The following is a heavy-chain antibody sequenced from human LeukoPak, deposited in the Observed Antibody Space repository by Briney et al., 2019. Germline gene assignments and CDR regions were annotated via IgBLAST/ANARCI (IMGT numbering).Heavy chain of an antibody. CDR2: IYPGDSDT. Sequence: GESLKISCKGSGYNFATYWIGWVRQMPGKGLEWMGIIYPGDSDTRYSPSFQGQVTISADKSINTAYLQWNSLKASDTAIYYCARRTTVTEYFDYWGQGTLVTVSS. J-gene: IGHJ4*02. V-gene: IGHV5-51*01. D-gene: IGHD4-17*01. CDR3: ARRTTVTEYFDY. CDR1: GYNFATYW.